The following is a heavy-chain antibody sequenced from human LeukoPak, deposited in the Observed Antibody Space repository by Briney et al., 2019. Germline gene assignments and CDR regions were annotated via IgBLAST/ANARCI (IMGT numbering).Heavy chain of an antibody. CDR2: VNPNSGGT. Sequence: ASVKVSCKASGYTFTGYYMHWVRQAPGQGLEWMGRVNPNSGGTNYAQKFQGRVTMTRDTSISTAYMELSRLRSDDTAEYYCARDRGSSGWYVYWGQGTLVTVSS. J-gene: IGHJ4*02. D-gene: IGHD6-19*01. CDR1: GYTFTGYY. V-gene: IGHV1-2*06. CDR3: ARDRGSSGWYVY.